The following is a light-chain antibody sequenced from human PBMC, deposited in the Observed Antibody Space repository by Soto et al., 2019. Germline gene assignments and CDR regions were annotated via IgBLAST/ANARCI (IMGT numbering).Light chain of an antibody. CDR2: AAS. Sequence: DIQLTQSPSFLSASVGDRVTITCRASQGISSYLAWYQQKPGKAPKLLIYAASTLQSGVPSRFSGSSSRTEFTLTISSLQPEDFSTYYCQHLDSYSTFGQGTRLEIK. V-gene: IGKV1-9*01. J-gene: IGKJ5*01. CDR3: QHLDSYST. CDR1: QGISSY.